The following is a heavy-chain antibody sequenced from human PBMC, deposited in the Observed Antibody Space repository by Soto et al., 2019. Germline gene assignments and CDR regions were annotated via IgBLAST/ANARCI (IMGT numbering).Heavy chain of an antibody. CDR3: AKGVAARSRYYYYGMDV. V-gene: IGHV3-30*18. D-gene: IGHD6-6*01. J-gene: IGHJ6*02. CDR2: ISYDGSNK. CDR1: GFTFSSYG. Sequence: GGSLRLSCAASGFTFSSYGMHWVRQAPGKGLESVAVISYDGSNKYYADSVKGRFTISRDNSKNTLYLQMNSLRAEDTAAYYWAKGVAARSRYYYYGMDVWGQGTTVTVSS.